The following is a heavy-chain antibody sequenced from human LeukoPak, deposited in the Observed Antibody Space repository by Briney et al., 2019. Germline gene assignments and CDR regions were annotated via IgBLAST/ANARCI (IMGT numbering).Heavy chain of an antibody. V-gene: IGHV3-30*02. CDR3: ARNLPAADY. CDR2: IRSDGRDK. CDR1: GFTSSNYG. J-gene: IGHJ4*02. D-gene: IGHD2-2*01. Sequence: GGSLRLSCAASGFTSSNYGIHWVRQAPGKGLEWVAFIRSDGRDKYVDSVKGRFTVSRDKSRNTMYLQMNSLRAEDTAVYYCARNLPAADYWGQGTLVTVSS.